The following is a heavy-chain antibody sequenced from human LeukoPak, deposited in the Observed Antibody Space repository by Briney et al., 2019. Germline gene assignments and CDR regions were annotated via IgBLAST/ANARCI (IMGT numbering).Heavy chain of an antibody. Sequence: PSQTLSLTCNVFGGSISSAGYYWSWIRQSPGRGLEWIGYIYHSGTTFYSPSLKSRVAISIDTSKRQFSLTLSAVTAADTAVYYCARNWGYSYGYGSFDYWGQGILVTVSS. CDR1: GGSISSAGYY. J-gene: IGHJ4*02. D-gene: IGHD5-18*01. CDR2: IYHSGTT. V-gene: IGHV4-30-2*06. CDR3: ARNWGYSYGYGSFDY.